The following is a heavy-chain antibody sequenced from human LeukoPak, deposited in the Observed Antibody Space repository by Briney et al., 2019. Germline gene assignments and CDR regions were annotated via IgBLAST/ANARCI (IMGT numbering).Heavy chain of an antibody. CDR3: ARDFYVRGSGAFDI. CDR2: INPNNGGT. D-gene: IGHD2/OR15-2a*01. Sequence: ASVTVSCKASGYTFSCYYVHWVRQAPGQGPEWMGWINPNNGGTNYVQKFQGRVTMTRDTSITTVYMELSRLRSDDTALYYCARDFYVRGSGAFDIWGQGTMVTVSS. J-gene: IGHJ3*02. CDR1: GYTFSCYY. V-gene: IGHV1-2*02.